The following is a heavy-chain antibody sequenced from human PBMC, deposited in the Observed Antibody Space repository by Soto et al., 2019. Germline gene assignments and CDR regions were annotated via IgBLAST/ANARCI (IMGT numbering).Heavy chain of an antibody. D-gene: IGHD4-17*01. CDR1: GGSFSGYY. V-gene: IGHV4-34*01. Sequence: QVQLQQWGAGLLKPSETLSLTCAVYGGSFSGYYWSWIRQPPGKGLEWIGEINHSGSTNYNPSLTSRVTISVDTSKNQFSLKLSSVNAADTAVYYCARGSTVYGGGYNWFDPWGQGTLVTVSS. J-gene: IGHJ5*02. CDR3: ARGSTVYGGGYNWFDP. CDR2: INHSGST.